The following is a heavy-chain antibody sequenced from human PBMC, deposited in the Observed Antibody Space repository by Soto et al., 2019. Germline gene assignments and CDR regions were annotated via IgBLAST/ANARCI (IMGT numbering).Heavy chain of an antibody. V-gene: IGHV1-69*01. CDR3: AGDVTVNYYDNTYYYYAMDV. Sequence: QVQLVQSGAEVKMPESSVQVSCKASGGTFTSHAISWVRQAPGQGLEWMGVIIPFFKAANYAQKFQGRVTITADDSMTTVYMDLYSLTSDDTAVYYCAGDVTVNYYDNTYYYYAMDVWGQGTTVTVSS. D-gene: IGHD3-16*01. CDR1: GGTFTSHA. J-gene: IGHJ6*02. CDR2: IIPFFKAA.